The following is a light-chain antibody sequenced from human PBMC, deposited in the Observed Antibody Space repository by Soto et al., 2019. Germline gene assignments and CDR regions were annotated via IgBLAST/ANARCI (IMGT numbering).Light chain of an antibody. Sequence: QSVLTQPPSASGSPGQSVTISCTGTSSDIGGFNYVSWYQQHPGKAPRLMIYEVSKRPSGVPDRFSGAKSGNPASLTVSGLQAGDEADYYCSSYAGSNTFVFGTGTKLTVL. V-gene: IGLV2-8*01. CDR2: EVS. J-gene: IGLJ1*01. CDR3: SSYAGSNTFV. CDR1: SSDIGGFNY.